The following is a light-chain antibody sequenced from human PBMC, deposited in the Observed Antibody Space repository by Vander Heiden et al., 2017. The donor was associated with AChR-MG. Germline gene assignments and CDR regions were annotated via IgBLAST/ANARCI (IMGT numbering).Light chain of an antibody. CDR1: QSISSW. J-gene: IGKJ1*01. Sequence: DIQMTQPPSTLSASVGDRATITSRASQSISSWLAWYQQKPGKAPKLLIYKASSLESGVPSRFSGSGSGTEFTLTISSLQPDDFATYYCQQDYSYSRTFGQGTKVEIK. V-gene: IGKV1-5*03. CDR2: KAS. CDR3: QQDYSYSRT.